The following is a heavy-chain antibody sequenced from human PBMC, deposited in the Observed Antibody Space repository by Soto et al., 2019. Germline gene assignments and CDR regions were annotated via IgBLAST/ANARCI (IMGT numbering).Heavy chain of an antibody. CDR2: ISGRGGST. CDR1: GFTFSNYA. V-gene: IGHV3-23*01. J-gene: IGHJ6*02. Sequence: EVQLLESGGGLVQPGGSLRLSCTASGFTFSNYAMSWVRQAPDKGLEWVSAISGRGGSTYYEDSVKGRFTISRDNYKNMLFLQMNSLRAEDTALYYCAKDSTVTTSLYSYYYGLDVWGQGTTVTVSS. CDR3: AKDSTVTTSLYSYYYGLDV. D-gene: IGHD4-17*01.